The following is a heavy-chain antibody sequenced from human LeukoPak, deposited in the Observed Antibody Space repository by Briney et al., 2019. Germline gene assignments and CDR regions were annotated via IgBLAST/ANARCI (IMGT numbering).Heavy chain of an antibody. Sequence: SETLSLTCTVSGVSVSSYHWSWIRQPPGKGLEWIAYMYYSGDTNYSPSLKSRLTMSLDTSKNQFSLKLSSVTAADTAVYYCARAYYYGSGSYAFDIWGQGTMVTVSS. J-gene: IGHJ3*02. V-gene: IGHV4-59*02. D-gene: IGHD3-10*01. CDR1: GVSVSSYH. CDR3: ARAYYYGSGSYAFDI. CDR2: MYYSGDT.